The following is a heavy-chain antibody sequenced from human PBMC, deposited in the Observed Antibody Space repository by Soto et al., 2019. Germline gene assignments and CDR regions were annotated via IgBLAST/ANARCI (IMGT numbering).Heavy chain of an antibody. J-gene: IGHJ4*02. CDR1: GFTFRTHT. V-gene: IGHV3-48*02. CDR2: ISSGSRTI. Sequence: EVQLVESVGSLVQPVWARRLSGAASGFTFRTHTMNWVRQAPGKGLEWLSYISSGSRTIYYADSVMGRFTISRDHAQNSLSLQMHSLRDEDTAGYYCATGSGNGSGYWGQGTLVTVSS. CDR3: ATGSGNGSGY. D-gene: IGHD3-10*01.